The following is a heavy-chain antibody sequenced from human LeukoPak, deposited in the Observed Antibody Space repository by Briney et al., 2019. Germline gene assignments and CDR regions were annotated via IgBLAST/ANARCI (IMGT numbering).Heavy chain of an antibody. CDR1: GFNFRDFW. CDR3: ARDLDQYDSVGYYDALDM. Sequence: GGSLRLSCAASGFNFRDFWMTWVRQAPGKVLEWVANIYKDGSEIHYAESVEGRFTISRDNAQNSVFLQMDSLRAEDTAVYYCARDLDQYDSVGYYDALDMWGQGTLVTVSS. D-gene: IGHD3-22*01. CDR2: IYKDGSEI. V-gene: IGHV3-7*01. J-gene: IGHJ3*02.